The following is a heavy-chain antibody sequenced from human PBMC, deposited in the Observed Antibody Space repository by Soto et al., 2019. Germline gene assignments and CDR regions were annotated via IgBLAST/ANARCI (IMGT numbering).Heavy chain of an antibody. CDR1: GYTFTSYA. CDR3: ARDEGDSSGHGHWFDP. V-gene: IGHV1-3*01. CDR2: INAGNGNT. D-gene: IGHD5-12*01. Sequence: GASVKVSCKASGYTFTSYAMHWVRQAPGQRLEWMGWINAGNGNTKYSQKFQGRVTITRDTSASTAYMELSSLRSEDTAVYYCARDEGDSSGHGHWFDPCGQGTLVTVSS. J-gene: IGHJ5*02.